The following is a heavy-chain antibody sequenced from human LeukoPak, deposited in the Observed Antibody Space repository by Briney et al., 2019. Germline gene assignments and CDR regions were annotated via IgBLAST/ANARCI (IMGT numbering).Heavy chain of an antibody. CDR1: GFTFSSSA. CDR2: ISGSGGNT. Sequence: GGSLRLSCAASGFTFSSSAMSWVRQVPGKGLEWVSGISGSGGNTYYADSVKGRFTISRDNSKNMLYLQMNSLRAEDTAVFYCARDVLPGAYWGQGTLVTVSS. CDR3: ARDVLPGAY. V-gene: IGHV3-23*01. J-gene: IGHJ4*02. D-gene: IGHD2-2*01.